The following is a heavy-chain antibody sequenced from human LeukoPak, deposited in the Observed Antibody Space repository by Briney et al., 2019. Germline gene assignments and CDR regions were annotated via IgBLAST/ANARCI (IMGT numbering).Heavy chain of an antibody. CDR1: GFTFSSYE. V-gene: IGHV3-21*01. J-gene: IGHJ6*03. Sequence: GSLRLSCAASGFTFSSYEMNWVRQAPGKGLEWVSSISSSSSYIYYADSVKGRFTISRDNAKNSLYLQMNSLRAEDTAVYYCAREASFYMDVWGKGTTVTVSS. CDR3: AREASFYMDV. CDR2: ISSSSSYI.